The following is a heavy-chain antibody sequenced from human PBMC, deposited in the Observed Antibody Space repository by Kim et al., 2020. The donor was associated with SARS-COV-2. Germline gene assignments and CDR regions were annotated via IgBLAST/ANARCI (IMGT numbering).Heavy chain of an antibody. Sequence: TRYSPSFQGQVTISADKSISTAYLQWSSLKASDTAMYYCATLVGLRTFDIWGQGTMVTVSS. J-gene: IGHJ3*02. D-gene: IGHD4-17*01. V-gene: IGHV5-51*01. CDR2: T. CDR3: ATLVGLRTFDI.